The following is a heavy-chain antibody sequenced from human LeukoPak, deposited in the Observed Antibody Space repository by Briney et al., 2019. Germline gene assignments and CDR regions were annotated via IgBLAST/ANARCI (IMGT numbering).Heavy chain of an antibody. CDR3: AADPDYYYGSGSYSFSF. CDR1: GFTFTSSA. J-gene: IGHJ4*02. V-gene: IGHV1-58*01. D-gene: IGHD3-10*01. Sequence: ASVKVSCKASGFTFTSSAVQWVRQARGQRLEWIGWIVVGSGNTNYARKFQERVTITRDMSTSTAYMELSSLRSEDTAVYYCAADPDYYYGSGSYSFSFWGQGTLVTVSS. CDR2: IVVGSGNT.